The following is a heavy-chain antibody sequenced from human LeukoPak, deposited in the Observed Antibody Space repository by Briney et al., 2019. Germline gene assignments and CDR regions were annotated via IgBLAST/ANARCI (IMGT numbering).Heavy chain of an antibody. Sequence: GRSLRLSCAASGFTFDDYAMHWVRQVPGKGLEWVSAISWNSGSIGYADSVKGRFTISRDNAKNSLYLQMNSLRAEDTALYYCAKDSSGSYYVGLNWFDPWGQGTLVTVSS. J-gene: IGHJ5*02. CDR3: AKDSSGSYYVGLNWFDP. V-gene: IGHV3-9*01. CDR1: GFTFDDYA. D-gene: IGHD1-26*01. CDR2: ISWNSGSI.